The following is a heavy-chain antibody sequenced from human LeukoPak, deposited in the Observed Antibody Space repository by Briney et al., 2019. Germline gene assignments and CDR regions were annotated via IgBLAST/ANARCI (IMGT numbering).Heavy chain of an antibody. D-gene: IGHD3-10*01. CDR1: GFTFSSYA. CDR3: ARDQYYGSGSYYF. CDR2: IWYDGSNK. Sequence: PGGSLRLSCAASGFTFSSYAMHWVHQAPGKGLEWVAVIWYDGSNKYYADSVKGRFTISRDNSKNTLYLQMNSLRAEDTAVYYCARDQYYGSGSYYFWGQGTLVTVSS. V-gene: IGHV3-33*08. J-gene: IGHJ4*02.